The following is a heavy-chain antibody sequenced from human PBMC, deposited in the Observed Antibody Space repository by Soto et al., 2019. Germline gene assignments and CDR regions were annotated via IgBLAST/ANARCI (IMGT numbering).Heavy chain of an antibody. D-gene: IGHD2-15*01. Sequence: GASVKVSCKASGYTFTNYAMHWVRQAPGQRLEWMGWINAGNGNTKYSQKFQGRVTINRDTSASTAYMELSSLRSEDTAVYYCAREYTPQFIAATKAFDIWGQGTMVTVSS. CDR2: INAGNGNT. J-gene: IGHJ3*02. CDR3: AREYTPQFIAATKAFDI. V-gene: IGHV1-3*01. CDR1: GYTFTNYA.